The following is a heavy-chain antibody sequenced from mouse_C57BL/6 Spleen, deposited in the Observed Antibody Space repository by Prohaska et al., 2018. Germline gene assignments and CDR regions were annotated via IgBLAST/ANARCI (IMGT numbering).Heavy chain of an antibody. CDR3: AKGSNYVD. CDR2: INPNNGGT. CDR1: GYTFTDYY. V-gene: IGHV1-26*01. D-gene: IGHD2-5*01. J-gene: IGHJ2*01. Sequence: LKISCKASGYTFTDYYMNWVKQSHGKSLEWIGDINPNNGGTRYNQKFKGKATLTVDKSSSTAYMELRSLTSEDSAVYYCAKGSNYVDWGQGTTLTVSS.